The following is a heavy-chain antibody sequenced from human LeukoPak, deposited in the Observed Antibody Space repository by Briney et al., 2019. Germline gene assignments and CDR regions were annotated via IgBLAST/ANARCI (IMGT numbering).Heavy chain of an antibody. CDR1: GFTFRDYD. CDR2: IGYDGVYK. CDR3: AKGGLLRFLEWHHY. V-gene: IGHV3-30*02. D-gene: IGHD3-3*01. J-gene: IGHJ4*02. Sequence: PGGSLRLSCEASGFTFRDYDMHWVRQAPGKGREWVAYIGYDGVYKDYAASVKGRFTISRGNANNSLDLQMTSLRAEDTAVYYCAKGGLLRFLEWHHYWGQGTLVTVSS.